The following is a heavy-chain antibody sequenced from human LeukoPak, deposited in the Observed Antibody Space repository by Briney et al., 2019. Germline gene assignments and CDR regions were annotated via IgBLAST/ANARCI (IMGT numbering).Heavy chain of an antibody. CDR1: GFIFSTYG. V-gene: IGHV3-30*18. Sequence: PGRSLRLSCAASGFIFSTYGMHWVRQAPDKGLEWVAVISYDGRNTYYADSVKGRFTISRDNSKDTLYLQIHSLRTGDTAAYYCAKDESRYCTTSSCYPHDYWGQGTLVTVSS. CDR2: ISYDGRNT. D-gene: IGHD2-8*01. CDR3: AKDESRYCTTSSCYPHDY. J-gene: IGHJ4*02.